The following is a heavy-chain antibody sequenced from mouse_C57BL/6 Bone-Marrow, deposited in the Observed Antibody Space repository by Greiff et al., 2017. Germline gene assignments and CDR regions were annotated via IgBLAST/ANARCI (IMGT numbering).Heavy chain of an antibody. CDR1: GYSITSGYY. Sequence: EVQVVESGPGLVKPSQSLSLTCSVTGYSITSGYYWNWIRQFPGNKLEWMGYISYDGSNNYNPSLKNRISITRDTSKNQFFLKLKSVTTEDTATYYCAPVDYYGSSYEYYAMDYWGQGTSVTVSS. V-gene: IGHV3-6*01. D-gene: IGHD1-1*01. J-gene: IGHJ4*01. CDR2: ISYDGSN. CDR3: APVDYYGSSYEYYAMDY.